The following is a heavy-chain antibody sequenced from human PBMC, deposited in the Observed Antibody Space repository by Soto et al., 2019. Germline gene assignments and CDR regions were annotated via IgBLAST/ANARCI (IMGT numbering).Heavy chain of an antibody. CDR1: GFPFIDAW. CDR2: IRSNADGGTT. V-gene: IGHV3-15*01. CDR3: STALRRDSALGAY. D-gene: IGHD3-16*01. J-gene: IGHJ4*02. Sequence: EVQLVESGGGLVKPGGSHRLSCAASGFPFIDAWMSWVRQAPGKGLQWIGRIRSNADGGTTDLTAPVRDRFSISRDDSKNTLYLQMYSLKIDDTAGYFCSTALRRDSALGAYWGLGTLVSVSS.